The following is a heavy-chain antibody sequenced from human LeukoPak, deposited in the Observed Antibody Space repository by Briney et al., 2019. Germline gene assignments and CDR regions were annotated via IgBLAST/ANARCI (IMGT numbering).Heavy chain of an antibody. CDR1: GVIFTSIG. V-gene: IGHV1-69*04. D-gene: IGHD6-19*01. CDR3: ASVAVAETDY. Sequence: SVKVSCKASGVIFTSIGISWVRQAPGQGLEWMGRIIPLIDIANYAQNFQDRVTITADKSTSTAYMELSSLRSEDTAVYYCASVAVAETDYWGQGTLVTVSS. CDR2: IIPLIDIA. J-gene: IGHJ4*02.